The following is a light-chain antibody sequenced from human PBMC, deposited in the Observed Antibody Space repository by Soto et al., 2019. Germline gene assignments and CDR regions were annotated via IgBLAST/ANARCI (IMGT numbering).Light chain of an antibody. CDR3: KSYRDSKYV. V-gene: IGLV2-14*03. J-gene: IGLJ1*01. Sequence: QSALNQPDSVSGSHGQSITMSCTGTASDIGAHNYVSWYQQHPGKAPRLLIYDVSKRPSAVSMRFSGSKSGSTASLSIAGVQAEDAADDYCKSYRDSKYVFCTGTKPTVL. CDR1: ASDIGAHNY. CDR2: DVS.